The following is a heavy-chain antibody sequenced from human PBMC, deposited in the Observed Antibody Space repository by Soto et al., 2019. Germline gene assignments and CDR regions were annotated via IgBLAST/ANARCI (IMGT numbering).Heavy chain of an antibody. CDR1: GGTFSSYA. D-gene: IGHD2-15*01. J-gene: IGHJ6*02. CDR3: AIRLVVVAAETRYYYYYGMDV. CDR2: IIPIFGTA. Sequence: ASVKVSCKASGGTFSSYAISWVRQAPGQGLEWMGGIIPIFGTANYAQKFQGRVTITADESTSTAYMELSSLRSEDTAVYYCAIRLVVVAAETRYYYYYGMDVWGQGTTVTVSS. V-gene: IGHV1-69*13.